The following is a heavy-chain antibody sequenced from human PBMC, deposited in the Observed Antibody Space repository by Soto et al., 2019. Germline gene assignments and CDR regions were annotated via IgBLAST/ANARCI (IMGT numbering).Heavy chain of an antibody. CDR2: MNPNSGNT. J-gene: IGHJ5*02. CDR3: ARRACYYDSSGYHPDWFDP. V-gene: IGHV1-8*01. D-gene: IGHD3-22*01. CDR1: GYTFTSYD. Sequence: ASVKVSCKASGYTFTSYDINWVRQATGQGLEWMGWMNPNSGNTGYAQKFQGRVTMTRNTSISTAYMELSSLRSEDTAVYYCARRACYYDSSGYHPDWFDPWGQGTLVTVSS.